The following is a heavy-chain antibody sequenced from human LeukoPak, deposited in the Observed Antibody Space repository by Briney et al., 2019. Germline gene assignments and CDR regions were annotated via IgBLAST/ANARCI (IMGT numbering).Heavy chain of an antibody. D-gene: IGHD3-22*01. J-gene: IGHJ4*02. CDR1: GGSFSGYY. Sequence: KPSETLSLTCAVYGGSFSGYYWSWIRQPPGKGLEWIGEINHSGSTNYNPSLKRRVTISVDTSKNQFSLKLSSVTAADTAVYYCARATLVYYDSSGYYQTWGQGTLVTVSS. CDR3: ARATLVYYDSSGYYQT. V-gene: IGHV4-34*01. CDR2: INHSGST.